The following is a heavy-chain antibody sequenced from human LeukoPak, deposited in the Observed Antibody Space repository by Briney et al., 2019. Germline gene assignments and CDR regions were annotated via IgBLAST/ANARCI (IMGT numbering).Heavy chain of an antibody. CDR2: ISGSGGST. V-gene: IGHV3-23*01. CDR3: AKDRSAFDWLLANY. CDR1: GFTFSSYA. D-gene: IGHD3-9*01. J-gene: IGHJ4*02. Sequence: PGASLRLSCAASGFTFSSYAMSWARQAPGKGLEWVSTISGSGGSTYYADSVKGRFTISRDNSKNTLYLQMNSLRAEDTAVYYCAKDRSAFDWLLANYWGQGTLVTVSS.